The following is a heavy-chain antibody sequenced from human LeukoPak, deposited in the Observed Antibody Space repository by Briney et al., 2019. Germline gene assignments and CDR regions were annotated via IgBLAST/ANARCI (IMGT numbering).Heavy chain of an antibody. CDR1: GFTFDDYA. CDR3: AKDPSGGSCQDKAKNCYYYGMDV. V-gene: IGHV3-43D*03. D-gene: IGHD2-15*01. J-gene: IGHJ6*02. Sequence: PGGSLRLSCAASGFTFDDYAMHWVRQAPGKGLEWVSLISWDGGSTYYADSVKGRFTISRDNSKNSLYLQMNSLRAEDTALYYCAKDPSGGSCQDKAKNCYYYGMDVWGQGTTVTASS. CDR2: ISWDGGST.